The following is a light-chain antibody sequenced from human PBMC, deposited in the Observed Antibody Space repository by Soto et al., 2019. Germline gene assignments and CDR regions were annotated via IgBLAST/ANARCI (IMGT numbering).Light chain of an antibody. J-gene: IGKJ1*01. V-gene: IGKV3-20*01. CDR2: GTS. CDR1: QSVSSSY. CDR3: QQYDSSPWT. Sequence: EIVLTQSPRTLSLSPGERATLSCRASQSVSSSYLAWYQQKPGQAPRLLIYGTSSRATGIPDRFSGSGSGTDSTLTISRLESEDFAVYYCQQYDSSPWTFGQGTKVDIK.